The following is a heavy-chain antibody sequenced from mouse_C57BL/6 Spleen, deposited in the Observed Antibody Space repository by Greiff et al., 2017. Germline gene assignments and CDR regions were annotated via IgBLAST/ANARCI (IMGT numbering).Heavy chain of an antibody. CDR1: GFTFSDYY. J-gene: IGHJ1*03. CDR2: ISNGGGST. Sequence: EVKLMESGGGLVQPGGSLKLSCAASGFTFSDYYMYWVRQTPEKRLEWVAYISNGGGSTYYPDTVKGRFTISRANAKNTLYLQRSRVKSENTARYYCARQSLDAYWYFDVWGTGTTVTVSS. V-gene: IGHV5-12*01. CDR3: ARQSLDAYWYFDV.